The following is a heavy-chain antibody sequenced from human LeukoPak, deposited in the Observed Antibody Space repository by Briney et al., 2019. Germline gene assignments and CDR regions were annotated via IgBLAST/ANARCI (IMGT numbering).Heavy chain of an antibody. Sequence: ASVKVSCKASGYTFTSFDIFWVRQATGQGLEWMGWMSPNSGNTGSAQKFQGRVTFTRDTSISTSFMELSSLRSEDTAIYYCARGRPDASVPRTYYMDVWGKGTSVTVSS. J-gene: IGHJ6*03. CDR1: GYTFTSFD. CDR2: MSPNSGNT. CDR3: ARGRPDASVPRTYYMDV. V-gene: IGHV1-8*01. D-gene: IGHD1-7*01.